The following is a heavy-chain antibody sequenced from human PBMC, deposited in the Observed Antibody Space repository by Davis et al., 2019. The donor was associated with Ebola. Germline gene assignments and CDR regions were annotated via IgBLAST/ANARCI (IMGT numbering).Heavy chain of an antibody. J-gene: IGHJ6*04. V-gene: IGHV4-59*05. CDR1: GFTFSSYSMN. CDR2: IYYSGST. CDR3: ATLGSYGSDLYYYYGMDV. Sequence: ESLKISCAASGFTFSSYSMNWVRQAPGKGLEWIGSIYYSGSTYYNPSLKSRVTISVDTSKNQFSLKLSSVTAADTAVYYCATLGSYGSDLYYYYGMDVWGKGTTVTVSS. D-gene: IGHD3-10*01.